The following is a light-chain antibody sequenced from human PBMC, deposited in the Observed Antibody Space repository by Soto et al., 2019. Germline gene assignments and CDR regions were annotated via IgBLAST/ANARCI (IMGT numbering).Light chain of an antibody. CDR1: SSNIERNT. J-gene: IGLJ3*02. Sequence: QSVLTQPPSASGTPGQRVTISCSGSSSNIERNTVNWYQHLPGTAPKLLIYNNNQRPSGVPDRFSGSKSGTSASLAISGLQSEDEADYYCQSYDSSLSVWVFGGGTKVTVL. CDR2: NNN. V-gene: IGLV1-44*01. CDR3: QSYDSSLSVWV.